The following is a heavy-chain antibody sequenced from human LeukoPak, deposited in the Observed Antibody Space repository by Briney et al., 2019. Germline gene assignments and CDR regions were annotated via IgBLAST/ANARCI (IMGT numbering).Heavy chain of an antibody. Sequence: GGSLRLSCAASGFTFSSYSMNWVRQAPGKGLEWVSYISSSSSTIYYADSVKGRFTISRDNAKNSLYLQMNSLRAEDTAAYYCAILAAAGIAGFDYWGQGTLVTVSS. J-gene: IGHJ4*02. D-gene: IGHD6-13*01. CDR2: ISSSSSTI. V-gene: IGHV3-48*01. CDR1: GFTFSSYS. CDR3: AILAAAGIAGFDY.